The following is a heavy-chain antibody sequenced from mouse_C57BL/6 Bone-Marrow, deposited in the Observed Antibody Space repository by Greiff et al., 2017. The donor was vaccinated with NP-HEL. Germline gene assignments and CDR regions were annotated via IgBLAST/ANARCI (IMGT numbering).Heavy chain of an antibody. V-gene: IGHV1-76*01. J-gene: IGHJ4*01. Sequence: QVQLKQSGAELVRPGASVKLSCKASGYTFTDYYINWVKQRPGQGLEWIARIYPGSGNTYYNEKFKGKATLTAEKSSSTAYMQLSSLTSEDSAVYFCARRAQSTPHYYAMDYWGQGTSVTASS. CDR2: IYPGSGNT. D-gene: IGHD1-1*01. CDR1: GYTFTDYY. CDR3: ARRAQSTPHYYAMDY.